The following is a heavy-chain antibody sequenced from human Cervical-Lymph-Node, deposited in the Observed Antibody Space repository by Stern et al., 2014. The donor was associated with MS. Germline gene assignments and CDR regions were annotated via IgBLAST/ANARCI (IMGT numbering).Heavy chain of an antibody. CDR2: TIPMFGTT. J-gene: IGHJ6*02. CDR1: GGTFTNYA. V-gene: IGHV1-69*01. D-gene: IGHD1-1*01. Sequence: QVQLVQSGAEVKKPGSSVKVSCKASGGTFTNYAISWVRQAPGQGLEWMGGTIPMFGTTNYAQKFQGRVTITADESTITAYMDLSSLRSEDTAVYYCTSATRTGNYGMDVWGQGTTVTVSS. CDR3: TSATRTGNYGMDV.